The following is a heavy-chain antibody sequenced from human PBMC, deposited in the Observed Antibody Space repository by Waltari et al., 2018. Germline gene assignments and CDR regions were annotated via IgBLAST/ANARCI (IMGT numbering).Heavy chain of an antibody. V-gene: IGHV1-8*03. CDR1: GYTFTSYD. J-gene: IGHJ6*03. D-gene: IGHD2-8*02. CDR3: ARAIRDIVLVVYGPRYYYYYMDV. Sequence: QVQLVQSGAEVKKPGASVKVSCKASGYTFTSYDINWVRQATGQGLEWMGWMNPNSGNTGYAQKFQGRVTITRNTSISTAYMELSSLRSEDTAVYYCARAIRDIVLVVYGPRYYYYYMDVWGKGTTVTVSS. CDR2: MNPNSGNT.